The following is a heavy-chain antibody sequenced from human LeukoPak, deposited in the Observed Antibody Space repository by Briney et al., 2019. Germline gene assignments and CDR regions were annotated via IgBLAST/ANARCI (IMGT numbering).Heavy chain of an antibody. CDR1: GGSTSSGDYY. V-gene: IGHV4-31*03. CDR3: ARVKRFGDYLDH. D-gene: IGHD5-24*01. CDR2: IYYSGST. J-gene: IGHJ4*02. Sequence: PSQTLSLTCTVSGGSTSSGDYYWSWIRQHPGTGLEWIGYIYYSGSTYYNPSLRSRLTISIDTSKNQFSLKLTSVTAADTAVYYCARVKRFGDYLDHWGQGTLVTVSS.